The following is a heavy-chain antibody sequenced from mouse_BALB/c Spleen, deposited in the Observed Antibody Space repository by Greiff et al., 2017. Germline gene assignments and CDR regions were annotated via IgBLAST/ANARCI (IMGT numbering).Heavy chain of an antibody. J-gene: IGHJ2*01. D-gene: IGHD1-1*01. V-gene: IGHV1-69*02. CDR3: TRDGSSDY. CDR2: IYPSDSYT. CDR1: GYTFTSYW. Sequence: VQLQQPGAELVRPGASVKLSCKASGYTFTSYWINWVKQRPGQGLEWIGNIYPSDSYTNYNQKFKDKATLTVDKSSSTAYMQLSSPTSEDSAVYYCTRDGSSDYWGQGTTLTVSS.